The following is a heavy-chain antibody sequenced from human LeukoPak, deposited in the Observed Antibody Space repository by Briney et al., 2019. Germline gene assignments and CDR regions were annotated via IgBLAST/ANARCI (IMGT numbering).Heavy chain of an antibody. CDR3: AKDVKYSSSSVDY. Sequence: TGGSLRLSCAASGFTFSSYGMHWVRQAPGKGLEWVAFIRYDGSNKYYADSVKGRFTISRDNSKNTLYLQMNSLRAEDTAVYYCAKDVKYSSSSVDYWGQGTLVTVSS. CDR2: IRYDGSNK. CDR1: GFTFSSYG. D-gene: IGHD6-6*01. J-gene: IGHJ4*02. V-gene: IGHV3-30*02.